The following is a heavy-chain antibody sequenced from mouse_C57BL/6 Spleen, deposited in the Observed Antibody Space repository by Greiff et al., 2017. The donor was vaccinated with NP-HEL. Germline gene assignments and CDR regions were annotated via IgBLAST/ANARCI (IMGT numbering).Heavy chain of an antibody. V-gene: IGHV1-64*01. Sequence: VQLQQPGAELVKPGASVKLSCKASGYTFTSYWMHWVKQRPGQGLEWIGMIHPNSGSTNYNEKFKSKATLTVDKSSSTAYMQLSSLTSEDSAVYYCANLITTVVADAMDYWGQGTSVTVSS. J-gene: IGHJ4*01. CDR1: GYTFTSYW. CDR3: ANLITTVVADAMDY. D-gene: IGHD1-1*01. CDR2: IHPNSGST.